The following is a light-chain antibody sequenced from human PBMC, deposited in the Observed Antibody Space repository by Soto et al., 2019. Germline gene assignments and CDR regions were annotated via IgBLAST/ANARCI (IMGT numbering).Light chain of an antibody. CDR3: AAWDDSLNVPYV. V-gene: IGLV1-44*01. CDR2: SNN. Sequence: QSVLTQPPSASGTPGHRVTISCYGSSSNIGSNTVNWYQQLPGTAPKLLIYSNNQRPSGVPDRFSGSKSGTSASLAISGLQSEDEADYYCAAWDDSLNVPYVFGTGTKVTVL. CDR1: SSNIGSNT. J-gene: IGLJ1*01.